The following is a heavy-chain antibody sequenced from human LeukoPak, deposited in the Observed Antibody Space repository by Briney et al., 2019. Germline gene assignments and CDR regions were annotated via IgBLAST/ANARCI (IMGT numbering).Heavy chain of an antibody. CDR2: IYYSGST. CDR3: ARRGTVTTERFDY. J-gene: IGHJ4*02. CDR1: GGSISSSSYY. Sequence: SETLSLTCTVSGGSISSSSYYWGWIRQPPGKGLEWIGSIYYSGSTYYNPSLKSRISISVDTSKNQFSLKLSSVTAADTAVYYCARRGTVTTERFDYWGQGTLVTVSS. D-gene: IGHD4-11*01. V-gene: IGHV4-39*01.